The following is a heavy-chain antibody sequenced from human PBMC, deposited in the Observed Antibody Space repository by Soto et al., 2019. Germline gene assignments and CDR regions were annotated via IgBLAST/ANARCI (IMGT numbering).Heavy chain of an antibody. V-gene: IGHV4-61*01. CDR1: GGSVSSGSYY. Sequence: PSETLSLTCTVSGGSVSSGSYYWSWIRQPPGKGLEWIGYIYYSRSTNYNPSLKSRVTISVDTSKNQFSLKLSSVTAADTAVYYCDSAVSCAAYVSHLNWLDPWGQGTLVTVSS. CDR3: DSAVSCAAYVSHLNWLDP. CDR2: IYYSRST. J-gene: IGHJ5*02. D-gene: IGHD3-10*02.